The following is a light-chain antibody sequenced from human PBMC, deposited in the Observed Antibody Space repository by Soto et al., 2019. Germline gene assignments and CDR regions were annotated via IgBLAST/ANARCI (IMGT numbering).Light chain of an antibody. CDR1: QSVSSN. J-gene: IGKJ1*01. CDR3: QQYNNWPPWT. V-gene: IGKV3-15*01. CDR2: GAS. Sequence: EIEMTQSPATLSVSPGERATLSCRASQSVSSNLVWYQQKPGQAPRLLIYGASTRATGIPARFSGSGSGTEFTLTISSLQSEDFALYYCQQYNNWPPWTFGQGTKVEIK.